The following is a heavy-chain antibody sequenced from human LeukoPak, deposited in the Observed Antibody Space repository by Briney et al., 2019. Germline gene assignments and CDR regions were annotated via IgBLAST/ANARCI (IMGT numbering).Heavy chain of an antibody. V-gene: IGHV4-38-2*02. CDR1: GYSISSGYY. J-gene: IGHJ4*02. CDR2: IYHSGST. Sequence: SETLSPTCTVSGYSISSGYYWGWIRQPPGKGLEWIGSIYHSGSTYYNPSLKSRVTISVDTSKNQFSLKLSSVTAADTAVYYCARDVTAVDYWGQGILVTVSS. D-gene: IGHD5-18*01. CDR3: ARDVTAVDY.